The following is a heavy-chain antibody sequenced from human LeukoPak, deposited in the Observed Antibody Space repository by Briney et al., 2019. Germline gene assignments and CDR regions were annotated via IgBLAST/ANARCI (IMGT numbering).Heavy chain of an antibody. V-gene: IGHV3-21*01. CDR1: GFTFSSYS. CDR2: ISSSSSYI. D-gene: IGHD5-18*01. Sequence: GGSLRLSCAASGFTFSSYSMNWVRQAPGKGLEWVSSISSSSSYIYYADSVKGRFTTSRDNAKNSLYLQMNSLRAEDTAVYYCARDRGYSYEFDYWGQGTLVTISS. CDR3: ARDRGYSYEFDY. J-gene: IGHJ4*02.